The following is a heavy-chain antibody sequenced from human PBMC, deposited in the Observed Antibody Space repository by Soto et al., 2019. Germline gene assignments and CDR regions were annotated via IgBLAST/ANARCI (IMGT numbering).Heavy chain of an antibody. CDR2: ISGNGADT. V-gene: IGHV3-23*01. J-gene: IGHJ4*02. CDR3: ARDLASSSY. Sequence: GGSLRLSCAASGFTFSSYAMSWVRQAPGKGLEWVSAISGNGADTSYADSVKGRFTISRDNAKNSLYLQMNSLRAEDTAVYYCARDLASSSYWGQGTLVTVSS. CDR1: GFTFSSYA. D-gene: IGHD6-6*01.